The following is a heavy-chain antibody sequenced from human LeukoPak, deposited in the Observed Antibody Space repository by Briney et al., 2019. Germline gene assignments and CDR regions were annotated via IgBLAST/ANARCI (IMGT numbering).Heavy chain of an antibody. Sequence: ASVKVSCKASGYTFTGYYMHWVRQAPGQGLEWMGWINPNSGGTNYAQKFQGRVTMTRDTSISTAYMELSSLRSEDTAVYYCARDGSHCSSTSCLSFDPWGQGTLVTVSS. J-gene: IGHJ5*02. D-gene: IGHD2-2*01. V-gene: IGHV1-2*02. CDR2: INPNSGGT. CDR3: ARDGSHCSSTSCLSFDP. CDR1: GYTFTGYY.